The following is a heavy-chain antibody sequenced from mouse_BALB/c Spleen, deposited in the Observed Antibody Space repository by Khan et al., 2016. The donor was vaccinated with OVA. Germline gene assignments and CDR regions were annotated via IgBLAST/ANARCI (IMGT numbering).Heavy chain of an antibody. CDR3: ARSAYSYAFDY. Sequence: EVQLQESGPSLVKPSQTLSLTCSVTGDSITSGYWNWIRKFPGNKLEYMGYIIYTGYTYYNPSLQSRISITRHTSKNQYYLQLNSVSDEDTATYCCARSAYSYAFDYWGQGTLVTVSA. V-gene: IGHV3-8*02. J-gene: IGHJ3*01. D-gene: IGHD2-12*01. CDR2: IIYTGYT. CDR1: GDSITSGY.